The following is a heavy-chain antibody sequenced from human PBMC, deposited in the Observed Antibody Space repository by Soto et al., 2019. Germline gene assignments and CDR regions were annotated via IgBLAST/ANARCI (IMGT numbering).Heavy chain of an antibody. Sequence: QVQLVQSGAEVKKPGASVKVSCKASGYTFTSYAMHWVRQAPGQRLEWMGWINAGNGNTKYSQKFQGRVNITRDTAASKAYRELSSLTSKDTAVYYCARGLDLYYIDCWGQGTQVTVYS. CDR1: GYTFTSYA. V-gene: IGHV1-3*01. CDR2: INAGNGNT. CDR3: ARGLDLYYIDC. J-gene: IGHJ4*02. D-gene: IGHD3-3*01.